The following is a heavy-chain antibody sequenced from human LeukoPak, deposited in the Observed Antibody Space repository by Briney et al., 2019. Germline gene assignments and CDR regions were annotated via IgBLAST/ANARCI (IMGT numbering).Heavy chain of an antibody. J-gene: IGHJ4*02. D-gene: IGHD3-10*01. CDR3: ARRGDY. V-gene: IGHV4-59*04. CDR1: GGSISSYY. CDR2: IYYSGTT. Sequence: SETLSLTCTVSGGSISSYYWSWIRQPPGKGLEWIGYIYYSGTTYYNPSLKSRVAISVDTSKNQFSLKLSSVTATDTAVYYCARRGDYWGQGTLVTVSS.